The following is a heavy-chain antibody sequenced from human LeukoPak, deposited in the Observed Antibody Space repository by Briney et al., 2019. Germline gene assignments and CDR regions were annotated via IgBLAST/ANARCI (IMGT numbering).Heavy chain of an antibody. CDR3: ASLCSGGSCYSRGY. J-gene: IGHJ4*02. V-gene: IGHV1-2*02. Sequence: ASVKVSCKASGYTFTGYYIHWVRQAPGQGLEWMGGINPDSGGTKDAQKFQGRVTMTRDTSISTAYMELSRLRSDDTAVYYCASLCSGGSCYSRGYWGQGTLVTVSS. CDR1: GYTFTGYY. D-gene: IGHD2-15*01. CDR2: INPDSGGT.